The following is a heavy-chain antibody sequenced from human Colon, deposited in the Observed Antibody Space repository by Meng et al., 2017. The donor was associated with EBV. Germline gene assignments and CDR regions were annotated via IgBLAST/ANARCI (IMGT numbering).Heavy chain of an antibody. J-gene: IGHJ5*02. D-gene: IGHD4-17*01. Sequence: VQLLGAVGALVQPGGSLRLSGAASAFTFSNDAMCGVRQAPGKGLDWVSSISDNGGSTYYADSVKGRFTVSRDNSKNTLYLQMNSLRAEDTAVYYCAPRKDYGAPWGQGTLVTVSS. CDR3: APRKDYGAP. V-gene: IGHV3-23*01. CDR2: ISDNGGST. CDR1: AFTFSNDA.